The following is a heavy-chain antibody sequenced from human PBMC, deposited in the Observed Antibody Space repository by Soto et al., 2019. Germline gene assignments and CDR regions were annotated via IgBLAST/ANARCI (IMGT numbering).Heavy chain of an antibody. CDR1: GFTFSTYA. Sequence: GGSLRLSCAASGFTFSTYAMSWVRQAPGRGLEWVSGISGTGGSTYYADSVKGRFIISRDNSKNTLYLQMNSLTAEDTAVYYCAKEETYYYGSGKNWFDSWGQGTQVTVSS. CDR2: ISGTGGST. J-gene: IGHJ5*01. CDR3: AKEETYYYGSGKNWFDS. V-gene: IGHV3-23*01. D-gene: IGHD3-10*01.